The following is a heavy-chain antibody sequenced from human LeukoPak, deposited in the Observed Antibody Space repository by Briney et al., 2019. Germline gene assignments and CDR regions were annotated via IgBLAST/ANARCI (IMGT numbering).Heavy chain of an antibody. CDR3: ARGNKGGVVVIRLPNYFDY. J-gene: IGHJ4*02. CDR2: INHSGST. V-gene: IGHV4-34*01. Sequence: SETLSLTCAVYGGSFSGYYWSWIRQPPGKGLEWIGEINHSGSTNYNPSLKSRVTISVDTSKNQFSLKLSSVTAADTAVYYCARGNKGGVVVIRLPNYFDYWGQGTLVTVSS. D-gene: IGHD3-22*01. CDR1: GGSFSGYY.